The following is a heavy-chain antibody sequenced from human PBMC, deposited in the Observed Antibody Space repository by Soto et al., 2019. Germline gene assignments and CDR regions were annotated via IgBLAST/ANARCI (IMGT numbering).Heavy chain of an antibody. CDR3: ARGVSSSYYYGMDV. CDR2: IIPIFGTA. V-gene: IGHV1-69*06. Sequence: GASVKVSCKASGGTFSSYAISWVRQAPGQGLEWMGGIIPIFGTANYAQKFQGRVTITADKSTSTAYMELSGLRSEDTAVYYCARGVSSSYYYGMDVWGQGTTVTVSS. J-gene: IGHJ6*02. CDR1: GGTFSSYA. D-gene: IGHD6-6*01.